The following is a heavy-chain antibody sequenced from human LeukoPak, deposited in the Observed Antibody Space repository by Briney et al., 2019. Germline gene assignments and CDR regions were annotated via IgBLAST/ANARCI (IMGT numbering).Heavy chain of an antibody. Sequence: SVQVSCKASGGTFSSYPISWVRQAPGQGLDWMGGIIPIFGTANYAQKFQGRVTITADESTSTAYMDLSSLRSEDTAVYYCASSGELRVYYYYYGMDVWGQGTTVTLYS. D-gene: IGHD2-15*01. J-gene: IGHJ6*02. CDR3: ASSGELRVYYYYYGMDV. CDR1: GGTFSSYP. V-gene: IGHV1-69*01. CDR2: IIPIFGTA.